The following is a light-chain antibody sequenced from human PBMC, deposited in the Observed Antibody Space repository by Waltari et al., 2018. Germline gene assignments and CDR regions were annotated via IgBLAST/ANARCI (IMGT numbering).Light chain of an antibody. CDR2: EVS. V-gene: IGLV2-23*02. Sequence: QPARTQPPSGSGSPGQSITIACTGSSSAVGIYYRVPWYQQHPGKAHKLLISEVSKRPSGVSNHFSGSKSGNTASLTISGLQAEDEADYFCCSYAGSNTRVFGGGTKLTVL. CDR3: CSYAGSNTRV. CDR1: SSAVGIYYR. J-gene: IGLJ2*01.